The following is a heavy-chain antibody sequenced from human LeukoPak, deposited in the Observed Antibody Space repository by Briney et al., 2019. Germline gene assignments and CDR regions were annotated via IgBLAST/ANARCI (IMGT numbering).Heavy chain of an antibody. CDR1: GGFFSSYF. Sequence: PSETLSLTCTVSGGFFSSYFWSWIRQPAGKGLEWIGRIYTSGSTNCSPSLKSRVIMSVDTSKNQFSLKLSSVTAADTAVYYCARGSRWFDPWGQGTLVTVSS. CDR3: ARGSRWFDP. D-gene: IGHD6-13*01. J-gene: IGHJ5*02. V-gene: IGHV4-4*07. CDR2: IYTSGST.